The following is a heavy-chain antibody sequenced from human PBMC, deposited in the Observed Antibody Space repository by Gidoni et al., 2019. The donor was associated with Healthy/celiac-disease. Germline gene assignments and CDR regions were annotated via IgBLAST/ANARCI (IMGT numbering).Heavy chain of an antibody. CDR1: GFTFSSYA. J-gene: IGHJ6*02. CDR3: AKTCTNGVCYTTGYYYYYGMDV. V-gene: IGHV3-23*01. CDR2: ISGSGGST. D-gene: IGHD2-8*01. Sequence: EVQLLESGGGLVQPGGSLRLSCAASGFTFSSYAMSWVRQAPGKGLEWVSAISGSGGSTYYADSVKGRFTISRDNSKNTLYLQMNSLRAEDTAVYYCAKTCTNGVCYTTGYYYYYGMDVWGQGTTVTVSS.